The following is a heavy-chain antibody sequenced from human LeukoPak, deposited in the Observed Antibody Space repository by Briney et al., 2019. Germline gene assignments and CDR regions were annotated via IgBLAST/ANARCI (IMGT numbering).Heavy chain of an antibody. Sequence: HTGGSLRLSCAASGFTFSSYGMHWVRQAPGKGLEWVAFIRYDGSNKYYADSVKGRFTISRDNSKNTLYLQMNSLRAEDTAVYFCANGGNGGNSEFFDYWGQGTLVTVSS. J-gene: IGHJ4*02. CDR3: ANGGNGGNSEFFDY. CDR1: GFTFSSYG. V-gene: IGHV3-30*02. D-gene: IGHD4-23*01. CDR2: IRYDGSNK.